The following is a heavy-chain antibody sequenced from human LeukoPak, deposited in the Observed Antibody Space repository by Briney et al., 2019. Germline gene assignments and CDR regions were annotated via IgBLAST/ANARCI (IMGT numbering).Heavy chain of an antibody. J-gene: IGHJ4*02. CDR3: ARGSGSYLDY. V-gene: IGHV4-34*01. CDR1: GGSFSGYY. Sequence: SETLSLTCAVYGGSFSGYYWSWIRQPPGKGLDWIGEINHSGSTNYNPSLKSRVTISVDTSKNQFSLKLSSVTAADTAVYYCARGSGSYLDYWGQGTLVTVSS. CDR2: INHSGST. D-gene: IGHD1-26*01.